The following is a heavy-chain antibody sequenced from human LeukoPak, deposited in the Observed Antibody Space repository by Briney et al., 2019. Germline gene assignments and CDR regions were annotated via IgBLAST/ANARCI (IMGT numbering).Heavy chain of an antibody. D-gene: IGHD2-2*01. CDR1: GGSIDSYY. CDR2: IYYTGST. Sequence: PSETLSLTCTVSGGSIDSYYWSWIRQPPGKGLEWIGYIYYTGSTEYHPSLKSRVTISLDMSKNQFSLKLTSVTAADTAVYYCARVYQSAEYYFDYWGQGNLVSVSS. V-gene: IGHV4-59*01. J-gene: IGHJ4*02. CDR3: ARVYQSAEYYFDY.